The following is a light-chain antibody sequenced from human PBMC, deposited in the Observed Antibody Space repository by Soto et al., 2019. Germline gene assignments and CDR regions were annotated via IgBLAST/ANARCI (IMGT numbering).Light chain of an antibody. CDR2: AAS. J-gene: IGKJ2*01. CDR1: QGISSY. Sequence: DIQLTQSPYFLSASVGDRVTITCRASQGISSYLAWYQQKPGKAPKLLIYAASTLQSGVPSRFSGSGSGTEFTLTISSLQPEDFATYYCQQQDTFGQGTKLEIK. CDR3: QQQDT. V-gene: IGKV1-9*01.